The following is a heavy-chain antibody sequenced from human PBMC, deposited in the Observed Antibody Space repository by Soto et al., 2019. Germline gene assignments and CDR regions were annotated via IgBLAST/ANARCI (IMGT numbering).Heavy chain of an antibody. CDR3: ARGGAELRFWEGPRSDP. D-gene: IGHD3-3*01. CDR2: IYYSGST. CDR1: GGSISSYY. V-gene: IGHV4-59*08. J-gene: IGHJ5*02. Sequence: SETLSLTCTVSGGSISSYYWSWIRQPPGKGLEWIGYIYYSGSTNYNPSLKSRVTISVDTSKNQFSLKLSSVTAADTAVYYCARGGAELRFWEGPRSDPWGQGPLVTVSS.